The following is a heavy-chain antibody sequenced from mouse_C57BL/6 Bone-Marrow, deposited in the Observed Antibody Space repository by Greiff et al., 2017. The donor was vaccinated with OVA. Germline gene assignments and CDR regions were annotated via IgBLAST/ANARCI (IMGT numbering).Heavy chain of an antibody. CDR1: GFTFSDYG. D-gene: IGHD1-1*01. J-gene: IGHJ2*01. CDR3: ARAATTDY. Sequence: EVQLVESGGDLVKPGGSLKLSCAASGFTFSDYGMSWVRQTPDKRLEWVATISSGGSYTYYPDSVKGRFTISRDNAKNTLYLQMSSLKSEDTAMYYCARAATTDYWGQGTTLTVSS. V-gene: IGHV5-6*01. CDR2: ISSGGSYT.